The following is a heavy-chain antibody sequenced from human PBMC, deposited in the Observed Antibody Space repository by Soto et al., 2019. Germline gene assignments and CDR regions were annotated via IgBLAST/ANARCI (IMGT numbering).Heavy chain of an antibody. J-gene: IGHJ5*02. CDR1: GGTFSSYT. Sequence: QAQLVQSGAEVKKPGSSVKVSCKASGGTFSSYTISWVRQAPGQGLEWMGRIIPILGIANYAQKFQGRVTITADKSTSTAYMELSSLRSEDTAVYYCARGVVVVPAAIDHNWFDPWGQGTLVTVSS. CDR3: ARGVVVVPAAIDHNWFDP. V-gene: IGHV1-69*02. D-gene: IGHD2-2*01. CDR2: IIPILGIA.